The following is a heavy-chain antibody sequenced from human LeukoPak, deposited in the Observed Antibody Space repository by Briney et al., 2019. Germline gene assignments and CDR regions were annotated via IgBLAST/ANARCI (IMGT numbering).Heavy chain of an antibody. D-gene: IGHD2-2*02. CDR1: GFTFSDYY. CDR2: ISSSSSYT. V-gene: IGHV3-11*06. Sequence: GGSLRLSCAASGFTFSDYYMSWIRQAPGKGLEWVSYISSSSSYTNYADSVKGRFTISRDNAKNSLYLQMNSLRAEDTAVYYCARDIYCSSTSCYTGYYYYYGMDVWGQGTTVTVSS. J-gene: IGHJ6*02. CDR3: ARDIYCSSTSCYTGYYYYYGMDV.